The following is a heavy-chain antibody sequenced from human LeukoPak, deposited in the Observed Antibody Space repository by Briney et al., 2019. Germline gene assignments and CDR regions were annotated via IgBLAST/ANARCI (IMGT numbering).Heavy chain of an antibody. CDR1: GFTFRIYA. D-gene: IGHD3-16*01. J-gene: IGHJ4*02. CDR2: ISGSGGSS. CDR3: ARMGESGRYHDY. Sequence: GGSLRLSCAASGFTFRIYAMSWVRQAPGKGLEWVSAISGSGGSSYYADSVKGRFTISRDNSKNTVYLQMNSLRAEDTAVYYCARMGESGRYHDYWGQGTLVTVSS. V-gene: IGHV3-23*01.